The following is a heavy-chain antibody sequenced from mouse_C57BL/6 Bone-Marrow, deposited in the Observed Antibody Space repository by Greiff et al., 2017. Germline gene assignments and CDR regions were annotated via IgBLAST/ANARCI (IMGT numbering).Heavy chain of an antibody. CDR1: GFNIKEDY. Sequence: VQLQQSGAELVRPGASVKLSCTASGFNIKEDYMHWVKQRPEQGLEWIGWIDPENGDTEYASKFQGKATLTADKSSSTAYMQLSSLTSEDSAVYYCARVYYGYDGFAYWGQGTLVTVSA. D-gene: IGHD2-2*01. CDR3: ARVYYGYDGFAY. V-gene: IGHV14-4*01. J-gene: IGHJ3*01. CDR2: IDPENGDT.